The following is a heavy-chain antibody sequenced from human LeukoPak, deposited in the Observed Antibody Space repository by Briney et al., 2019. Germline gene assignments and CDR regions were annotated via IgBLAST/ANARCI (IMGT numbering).Heavy chain of an antibody. CDR3: AKEYYDILTGYFGGAGGMDV. Sequence: GGSLRLSCAASGFTFDDYAMHWVRQAPGKGLEWVSLISGDGGSTYYADSVKGRFTISRDNSKNSLYLQMNSLRTEDTALYYCAKEYYDILTGYFGGAGGMDVWGQGTTVTVSS. D-gene: IGHD3-9*01. CDR2: ISGDGGST. J-gene: IGHJ6*02. V-gene: IGHV3-43*02. CDR1: GFTFDDYA.